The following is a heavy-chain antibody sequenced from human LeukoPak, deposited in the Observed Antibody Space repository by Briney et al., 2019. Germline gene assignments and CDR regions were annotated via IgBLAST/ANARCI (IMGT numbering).Heavy chain of an antibody. CDR3: ASIIHLAAAGTGGTEFDY. CDR1: GYTFTSYA. D-gene: IGHD6-13*01. Sequence: ASVKVSCKASGYTFTSYAMNWVRQAPGQGLEWMGWINTNTGNPTYAQGFTGRFVFSLDTSVSTAYLQISSLKAEDTAVYYCASIIHLAAAGTGGTEFDYWGQGTLVTVSS. J-gene: IGHJ4*02. V-gene: IGHV7-4-1*02. CDR2: INTNTGNP.